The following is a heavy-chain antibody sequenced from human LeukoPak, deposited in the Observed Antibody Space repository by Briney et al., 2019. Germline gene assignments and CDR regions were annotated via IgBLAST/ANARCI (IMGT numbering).Heavy chain of an antibody. CDR3: ARDSYGQGDWIVFDI. CDR2: ISSSSSYI. J-gene: IGHJ3*02. V-gene: IGHV3-21*01. CDR1: GFTFSSYS. Sequence: GGSLRLSCAASGFTFSSYSMNWVRQAPGKGLEWVSSISSSSSYIYYADSVKGRFTISRDNAKNTLYLQMNSLRAEDTAVYYCARDSYGQGDWIVFDIWGQGTRVTVSS. D-gene: IGHD5-18*01.